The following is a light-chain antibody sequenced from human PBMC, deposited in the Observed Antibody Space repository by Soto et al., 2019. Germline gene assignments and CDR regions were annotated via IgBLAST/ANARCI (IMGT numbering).Light chain of an antibody. Sequence: DIEMTQSPSSLSASVGDRVTITCRASQSISSYLNWYQQKPGKAPRLLIYAVSNLQSGVPSRFSGSGSGTDFPLTISSLQPEDFATYYCQQNYMTPLAFGPGTKVDIK. CDR3: QQNYMTPLA. V-gene: IGKV1-39*01. J-gene: IGKJ3*01. CDR2: AVS. CDR1: QSISSY.